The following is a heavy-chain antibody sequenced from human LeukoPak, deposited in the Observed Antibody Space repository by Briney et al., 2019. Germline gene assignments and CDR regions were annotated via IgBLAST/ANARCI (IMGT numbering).Heavy chain of an antibody. CDR2: ISGSGGST. Sequence: GGSLRLSCAASGFIFSSYNMHWVRQAPGKGLEWVSAISGSGGSTYYADSVKGRFTISRDNSKNTLYLQMNSLRAEDTAVYYCAKDVLAGTYQPGLIDYWGQGTLVTVSS. CDR1: GFIFSSYN. J-gene: IGHJ4*02. CDR3: AKDVLAGTYQPGLIDY. V-gene: IGHV3-23*01. D-gene: IGHD6-19*01.